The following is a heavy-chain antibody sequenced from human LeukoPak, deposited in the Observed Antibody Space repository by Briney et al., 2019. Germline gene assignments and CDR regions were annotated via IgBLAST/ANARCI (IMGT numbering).Heavy chain of an antibody. Sequence: GGSLRLSCAASGFTFSSYAMSWVRQAPGMGLEWVSAISGSGGSTYYADSVKGRFTISRDNSKNTLYLQMNSLRAEDTAVYYCAKDSEMATVRAFDYWGQGTLVTVSS. V-gene: IGHV3-23*01. J-gene: IGHJ4*02. CDR1: GFTFSSYA. CDR3: AKDSEMATVRAFDY. D-gene: IGHD5-24*01. CDR2: ISGSGGST.